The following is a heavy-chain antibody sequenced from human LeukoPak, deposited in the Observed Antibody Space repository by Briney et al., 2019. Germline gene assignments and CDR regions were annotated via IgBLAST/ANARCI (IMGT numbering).Heavy chain of an antibody. CDR3: AKANSGYVLVFDY. Sequence: GGSLRLSCAASGFTFSSYGMHWVRQAPGKGLEWVAVIWYDGSNKYYAASVKGRFTISRDNSKNTLYLQMNSLRAEDTAVYYCAKANSGYVLVFDYWGQGTLVTVSS. CDR2: IWYDGSNK. V-gene: IGHV3-33*06. D-gene: IGHD5-12*01. J-gene: IGHJ4*02. CDR1: GFTFSSYG.